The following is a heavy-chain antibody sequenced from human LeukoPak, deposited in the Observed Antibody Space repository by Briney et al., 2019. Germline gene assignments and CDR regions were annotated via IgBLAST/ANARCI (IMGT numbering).Heavy chain of an antibody. CDR3: ATEQWLGNYFDY. CDR2: IYYSGTT. J-gene: IGHJ4*02. Sequence: SETLSLTCTVSGGSISSYYWSWIRQPPGKGLEWIGYIYYSGTTNYNPSLKSRVTISVDTSKNQFSLKLSSVTAADTAVYYCATEQWLGNYFDYWGQGTLVTVSS. CDR1: GGSISSYY. D-gene: IGHD6-19*01. V-gene: IGHV4-59*12.